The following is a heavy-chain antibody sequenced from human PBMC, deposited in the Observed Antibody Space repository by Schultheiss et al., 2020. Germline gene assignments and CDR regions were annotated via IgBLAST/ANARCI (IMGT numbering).Heavy chain of an antibody. J-gene: IGHJ5*02. D-gene: IGHD4-17*01. CDR1: GGSISSGGYY. CDR2: IYHSGST. CDR3: ATGDYPNWFDP. Sequence: SETLSLTCTVSGGSISSGGYYWSWIRQHPGKGLEWIGEIYHSGSTYYNPSLKSRVTISVDTSKNQFSLKLSSVTAADTAVYYCATGDYPNWFDPWGKGTLGNGYS. V-gene: IGHV4-61*08.